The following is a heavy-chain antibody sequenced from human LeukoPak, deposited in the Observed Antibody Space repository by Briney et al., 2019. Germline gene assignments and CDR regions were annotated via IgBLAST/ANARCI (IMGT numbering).Heavy chain of an antibody. V-gene: IGHV1-2*02. CDR3: ASESGSAFDI. J-gene: IGHJ3*02. CDR1: GYTFTCYY. D-gene: IGHD1-26*01. Sequence: GASXKVSCKASGYTFTCYYMHWVRQAPGQGREWMGWINPNSGGTNYAQKFQGRGTMTRDTSISTAYMELSRLRSDDTAVYYCASESGSAFDIWGQGTMVTVSS. CDR2: INPNSGGT.